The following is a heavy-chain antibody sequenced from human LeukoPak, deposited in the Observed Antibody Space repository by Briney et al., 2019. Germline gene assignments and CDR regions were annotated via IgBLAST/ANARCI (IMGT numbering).Heavy chain of an antibody. J-gene: IGHJ6*02. CDR1: GFTFSTYG. CDR2: ISNDGSNK. Sequence: PGGPLRLSCAASGFTFSTYGMHWVRQAPGKGLEWVALISNDGSNKYYADSVKGRFTISRDNSKNTLYLQMNSLRAEDTAAYYCAKDWSIVVVPAYYYFGLDVWGQGTTVTVSS. D-gene: IGHD2-2*01. CDR3: AKDWSIVVVPAYYYFGLDV. V-gene: IGHV3-30*18.